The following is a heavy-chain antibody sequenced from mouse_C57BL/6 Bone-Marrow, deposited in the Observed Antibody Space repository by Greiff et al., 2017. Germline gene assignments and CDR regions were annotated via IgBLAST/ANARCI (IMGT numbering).Heavy chain of an antibody. Sequence: VKLQQPGAELVKPGASVKLSCKASGYTFTSYWMHWVKQRPGQGLEWIGMIHPNSGSTNYNEKFKSKATLTVDKSSSTAYMQLSSLTSEDSAVYYCARFEELRYYYAMDYWGQGTSVTVSS. CDR3: ARFEELRYYYAMDY. J-gene: IGHJ4*01. CDR2: IHPNSGST. CDR1: GYTFTSYW. V-gene: IGHV1-64*01.